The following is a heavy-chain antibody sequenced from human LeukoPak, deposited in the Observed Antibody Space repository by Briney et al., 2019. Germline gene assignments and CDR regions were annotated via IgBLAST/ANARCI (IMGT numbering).Heavy chain of an antibody. Sequence: SETLSLTCTVSGGSISSYYWSWLRQPAGKEPEWIGRIYPLETTNYNPSLKSRVAISVDTSKNQFPLKLSSVTAADTAVYYCAREIVAGLGVSFDIWGQGTMVTVSS. J-gene: IGHJ3*02. CDR3: AREIVAGLGVSFDI. CDR2: IYPLETT. D-gene: IGHD6-19*01. CDR1: GGSISSYY. V-gene: IGHV4-4*07.